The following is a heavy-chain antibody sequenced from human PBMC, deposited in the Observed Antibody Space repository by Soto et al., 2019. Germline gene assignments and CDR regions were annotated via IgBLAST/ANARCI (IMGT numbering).Heavy chain of an antibody. CDR1: GGSISSYY. J-gene: IGHJ6*02. V-gene: IGHV4-59*01. D-gene: IGHD2-2*01. CDR2: IHYSGST. Sequence: QVQLQESGPGLVKPSETLSLTCTVSGGSISSYYWSWIRQSPGKGLEWIGYIHYSGSTKSNPSIKSRVTISVDTSRNQVSLKLSSVTAADSAVYFCARARYQLLHPYYYGMDVWGQGTTVTVSS. CDR3: ARARYQLLHPYYYGMDV.